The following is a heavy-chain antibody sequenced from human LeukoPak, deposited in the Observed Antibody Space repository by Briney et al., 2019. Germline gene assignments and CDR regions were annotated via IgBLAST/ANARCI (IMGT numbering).Heavy chain of an antibody. CDR2: INTNTGNP. CDR3: AGGRRITIFGVVTSDNWFDP. D-gene: IGHD3-3*01. J-gene: IGHJ5*02. Sequence: ASVKVSCKASGYTFTGYAMNWVRQAPGQGLEWMGWINTNTGNPTYAQGFTGRFVFSLDTFVSTTYLQISSLKAEDTAVYYCAGGRRITIFGVVTSDNWFDPWGQGTLVTVSS. V-gene: IGHV7-4-1*02. CDR1: GYTFTGYA.